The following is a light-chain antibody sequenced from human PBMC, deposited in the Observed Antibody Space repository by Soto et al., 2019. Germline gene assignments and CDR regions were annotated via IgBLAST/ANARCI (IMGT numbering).Light chain of an antibody. V-gene: IGKV3-20*01. J-gene: IGKJ4*01. CDR3: QQYGSSPPVT. CDR1: QSVSGSY. CDR2: GAS. Sequence: EIVLTQSPGTLSLSPGERATLSCRASQSVSGSYLAWYQQKPGQAPRLLIYGASSRATGIPDRFSGSGSGTDFTLTISRLEPEDCAVYYCQQYGSSPPVTFGGGTKVEIK.